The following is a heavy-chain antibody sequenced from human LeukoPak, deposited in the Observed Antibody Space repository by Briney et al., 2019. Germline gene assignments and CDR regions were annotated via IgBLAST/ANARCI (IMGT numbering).Heavy chain of an antibody. V-gene: IGHV4-39*07. D-gene: IGHD3-10*01. CDR2: IYYSGST. Sequence: PSETLSLTCTVSGGSISSSSYYWGWIRQPPGKGLEWIGSIYYSGSTYCNPSLKSRVTISVDTSKNQFSLKLSSVTAADTAVYYCARDGSDYYGSGSYNYWGQGTLVTVSS. CDR1: GGSISSSSYY. CDR3: ARDGSDYYGSGSYNY. J-gene: IGHJ4*02.